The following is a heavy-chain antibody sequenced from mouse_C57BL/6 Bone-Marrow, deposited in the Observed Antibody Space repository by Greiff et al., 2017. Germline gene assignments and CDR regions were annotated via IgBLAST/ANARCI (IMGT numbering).Heavy chain of an antibody. CDR1: GYTFTSYW. CDR2: IYPSDSET. CDR3: ARGEPGFAY. Sequence: VQRVESGAELVRPGSSVKLSCKASGYTFTSYWMDWVKQRPGQGLEWIGNIYPSDSETHYNQKFKDKATLTVDKSSSTAYMQLSSLTSEDSAVYYCARGEPGFAYWGQGTLVTVSA. V-gene: IGHV1-61*01. J-gene: IGHJ3*01.